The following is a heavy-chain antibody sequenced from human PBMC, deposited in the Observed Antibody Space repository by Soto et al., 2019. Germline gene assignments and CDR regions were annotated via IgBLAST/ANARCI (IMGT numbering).Heavy chain of an antibody. CDR2: ISSSSSTI. J-gene: IGHJ3*02. CDR1: GFTFSSYS. CDR3: ARSLVEVAFDI. V-gene: IGHV3-48*01. D-gene: IGHD2-15*01. Sequence: EVQLVESGGGLVQPGGSLRLSCAASGFTFSSYSMNWVRQAPGKGLEWVSYISSSSSTIYYADSVKGRFTISRDNAKNSLYLQMNSLRADDTAVYYCARSLVEVAFDIWGQGTLVTVSS.